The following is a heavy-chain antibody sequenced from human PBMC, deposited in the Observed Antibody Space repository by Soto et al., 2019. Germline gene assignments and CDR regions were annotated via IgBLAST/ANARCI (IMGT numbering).Heavy chain of an antibody. V-gene: IGHV3-23*01. Sequence: GGSLRLSCAASGFTFSSYAMSWVRQAPGKGLEWVSAISGSGGSTYYADSVKGRFTISRDNSKNTLYLQMNSLRAEDTAVYYCLRFNGSGSHSPFDYWGQGTLVTVSS. CDR3: LRFNGSGSHSPFDY. CDR1: GFTFSSYA. CDR2: ISGSGGST. D-gene: IGHD3-10*01. J-gene: IGHJ4*02.